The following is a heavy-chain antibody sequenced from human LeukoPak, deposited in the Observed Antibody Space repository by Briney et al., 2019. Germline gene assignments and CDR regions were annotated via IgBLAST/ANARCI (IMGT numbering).Heavy chain of an antibody. J-gene: IGHJ4*02. CDR3: ARDNNWGFDF. V-gene: IGHV3-48*04. CDR2: IRGSGSGSGSGM. Sequence: PGGSLRLSCAASGFVFSDYSMNWVRQAPGKGLEWVSNIRGSGSGSGSGMYYADSVKGRFTISRDNAKNSLYLQMSSLRAEDTAFYECARDNNWGFDFWGQGALVTVSS. D-gene: IGHD7-27*01. CDR1: GFVFSDYS.